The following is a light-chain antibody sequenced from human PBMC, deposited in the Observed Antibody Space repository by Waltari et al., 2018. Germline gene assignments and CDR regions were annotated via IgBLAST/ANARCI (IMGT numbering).Light chain of an antibody. Sequence: SYVLTQPPSVSVAPGKTARITCGGNNIGTKAVHWYQQQPGQAPLLVVDDDSDRPSGIPARFSGSNSGNTSTLTLSMVEAGDEADYYCQVWDSGTDLRVFGGGTKLTVL. CDR3: QVWDSGTDLRV. CDR2: DDS. V-gene: IGLV3-21*03. J-gene: IGLJ3*02. CDR1: NIGTKA.